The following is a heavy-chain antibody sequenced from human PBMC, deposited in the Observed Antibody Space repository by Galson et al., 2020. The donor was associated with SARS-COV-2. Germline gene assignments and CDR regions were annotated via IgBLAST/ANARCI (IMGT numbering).Heavy chain of an antibody. J-gene: IGHJ4*02. CDR1: GYTFTSYG. CDR3: ARDNLWFGELLYPFDY. V-gene: IGHV1-18*01. Sequence: KISCKASGYTFTSYGISWVRQAPGQGLEWMGWISAYNGNTNYAQKLQGRVTMTTDTSTSTAYMELRSLRSDDTAVYYCARDNLWFGELLYPFDYWGQGTLVTVSS. D-gene: IGHD3-10*01. CDR2: ISAYNGNT.